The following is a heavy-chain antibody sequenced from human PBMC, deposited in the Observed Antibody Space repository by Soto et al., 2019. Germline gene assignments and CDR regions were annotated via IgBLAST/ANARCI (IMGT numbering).Heavy chain of an antibody. CDR1: GFTFSSYA. Sequence: GGSLRLSCAASGFTFSSYAMHWVRQAPGKGLEWVAVISHDGSNKYYADSVKGRFTISRDNSKNTLYLQMNSLRAEDTAVYYCARDFWSGPPFEPDYWGQGTLVTVSS. V-gene: IGHV3-30-3*01. D-gene: IGHD3-3*01. J-gene: IGHJ4*02. CDR2: ISHDGSNK. CDR3: ARDFWSGPPFEPDY.